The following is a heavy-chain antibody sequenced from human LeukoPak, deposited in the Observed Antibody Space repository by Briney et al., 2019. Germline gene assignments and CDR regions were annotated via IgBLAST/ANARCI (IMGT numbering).Heavy chain of an antibody. J-gene: IGHJ4*02. CDR3: ANLRGVAGREFDY. CDR1: GFTFSSYG. D-gene: IGHD6-19*01. Sequence: GGSLRLSCAASGFTFSSYGMHWVRQAPGKGLEWVAVISYDGSNKYYADSVKIRFTISRDNSKNTLYLQMNSHRAEDTAVYYCANLRGVAGREFDYWGQGPLVTVSS. V-gene: IGHV3-30*18. CDR2: ISYDGSNK.